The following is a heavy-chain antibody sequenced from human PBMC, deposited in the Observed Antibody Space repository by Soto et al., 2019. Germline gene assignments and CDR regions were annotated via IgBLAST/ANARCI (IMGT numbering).Heavy chain of an antibody. V-gene: IGHV3-30*18. D-gene: IGHD4-17*01. Sequence: GSLRLSCAASGFTFSSYGMHWVRQAPGKGLEWVAVISYDGSNKYYADSVKGRFTISRDNSKNTLYLQMNSLRAEDTAVYYCAKEITVTRPYGDYHLYRLDVWGQGTTVTVSS. CDR3: AKEITVTRPYGDYHLYRLDV. J-gene: IGHJ6*02. CDR1: GFTFSSYG. CDR2: ISYDGSNK.